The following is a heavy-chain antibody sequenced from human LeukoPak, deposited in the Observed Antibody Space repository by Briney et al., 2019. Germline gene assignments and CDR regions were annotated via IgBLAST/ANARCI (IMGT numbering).Heavy chain of an antibody. CDR2: ITPIFATP. Sequence: GASVKVSCKASGGTFSNYAISWVRQAPGQGLEWMGGITPIFATPSYAQKFQGRVTITADESTSTAYMELSSLRSEDTAVYYCARDGIANWGSPTGYDAFDIWGQGTMVTVSS. CDR3: ARDGIANWGSPTGYDAFDI. D-gene: IGHD7-27*01. V-gene: IGHV1-69*13. CDR1: GGTFSNYA. J-gene: IGHJ3*02.